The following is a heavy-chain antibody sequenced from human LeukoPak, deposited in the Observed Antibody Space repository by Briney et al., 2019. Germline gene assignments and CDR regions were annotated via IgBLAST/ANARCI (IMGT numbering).Heavy chain of an antibody. J-gene: IGHJ5*02. D-gene: IGHD3-10*01. CDR2: IYTSGST. CDR3: ARHSPLWSSIGWFDP. V-gene: IGHV4-4*07. Sequence: PSETLSLTCTVSGGSISSYYWSWIRQPAGKGLEWIGRIYTSGSTNYNPSLKSRVTISVDTSKNQFSLKLSSVTAADTAVCYCARHSPLWSSIGWFDPWGQGTLVTVSS. CDR1: GGSISSYY.